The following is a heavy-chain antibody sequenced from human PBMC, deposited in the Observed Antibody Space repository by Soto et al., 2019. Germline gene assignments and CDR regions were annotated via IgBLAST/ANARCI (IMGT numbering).Heavy chain of an antibody. CDR3: ASQDSSGYYSFAGIFDY. J-gene: IGHJ4*02. CDR1: GFTFSSYG. D-gene: IGHD3-22*01. Sequence: HPGGSMRLSCAASGFTFSSYGMHWVRQAPGKGLEWVAVISYDGSNKYYADSVKARFTISRDNSKNTLYLQMNSLRAEDTAVYYCASQDSSGYYSFAGIFDYWGQGTLVTVSS. V-gene: IGHV3-30*03. CDR2: ISYDGSNK.